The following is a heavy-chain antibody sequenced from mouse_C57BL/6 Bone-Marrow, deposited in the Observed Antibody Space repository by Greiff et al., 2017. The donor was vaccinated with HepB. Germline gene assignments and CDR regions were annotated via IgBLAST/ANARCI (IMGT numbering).Heavy chain of an antibody. CDR3: AREGGYGNVDY. J-gene: IGHJ2*01. Sequence: EVQRVESGPGLVKPSQSLSLTCSVTGYSITSGYYWNWIRQFPGNKLEWMGYISYDGSNNYNPSLKNRISITRDTSKNQFFLKLNSVTTEDTATYYCAREGGYGNVDYWGQGTTLTVSS. CDR1: GYSITSGYY. CDR2: ISYDGSN. V-gene: IGHV3-6*01. D-gene: IGHD2-10*02.